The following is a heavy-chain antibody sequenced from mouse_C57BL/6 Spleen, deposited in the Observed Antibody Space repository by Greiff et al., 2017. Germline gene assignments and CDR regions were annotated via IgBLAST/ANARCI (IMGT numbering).Heavy chain of an antibody. CDR1: GYTFTSYW. D-gene: IGHD2-4*01. Sequence: QVQLQQPGAELVRPGTSVKLSCTASGYTFTSYWMHWVKQRPGQGLEWIGVIDPSDSYTNYNQKFKGKATLTVDTSSSTAYMQLSSLTSEDSAVYYCARSRDYDGYYFDYWGQGTTLTVSS. CDR2: IDPSDSYT. V-gene: IGHV1-59*01. CDR3: ARSRDYDGYYFDY. J-gene: IGHJ2*01.